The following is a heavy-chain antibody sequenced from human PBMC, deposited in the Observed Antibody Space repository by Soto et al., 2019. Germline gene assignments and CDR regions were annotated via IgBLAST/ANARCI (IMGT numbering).Heavy chain of an antibody. J-gene: IGHJ6*01. CDR1: SGPSSSHN. CDR2: VYSTGGT. V-gene: IGHV4-59*08. Sequence: QVQLQQSGPGLVKPSETLSLTCSVSSGPSSSHNWGWIRQPPGRGLEWIGYVYSTGGTSYNPSLKSRVTISAATSTTHISLTLTSVTAADTAVYYCVRQGIGNLHGLVDVWGKGTTVRVSS. D-gene: IGHD1-1*01. CDR3: VRQGIGNLHGLVDV.